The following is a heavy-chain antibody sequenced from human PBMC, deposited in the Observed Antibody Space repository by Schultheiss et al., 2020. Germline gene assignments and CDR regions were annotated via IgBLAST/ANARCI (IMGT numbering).Heavy chain of an antibody. Sequence: SLKISCAASGFTVSSNHMSWVRQAPGKGLEWVSGISWNSGSIGYADSVKGRFTISRDNAKNSLYLQMNSLRAEDTALYYCAEDIGPGAAAGYFDYWGQGTLVTVSS. CDR1: GFTVSSNH. V-gene: IGHV3-9*01. J-gene: IGHJ4*02. CDR2: ISWNSGSI. D-gene: IGHD6-13*01. CDR3: AEDIGPGAAAGYFDY.